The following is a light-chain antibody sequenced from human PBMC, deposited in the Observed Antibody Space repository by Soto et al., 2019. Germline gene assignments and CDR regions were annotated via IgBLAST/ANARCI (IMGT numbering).Light chain of an antibody. CDR3: QQYGSSQT. V-gene: IGKV3-20*01. CDR2: GAS. J-gene: IGKJ4*01. CDR1: QSVSSSY. Sequence: EIVLTQSPGTLSLSPGERATLSCRASQSVSSSYLAWYQQKPGQAPSLLIYGASSRATGIPDRFSGSGSGTDFTLTISRLEPEDFAVYYCQQYGSSQTFGGGTKVEIK.